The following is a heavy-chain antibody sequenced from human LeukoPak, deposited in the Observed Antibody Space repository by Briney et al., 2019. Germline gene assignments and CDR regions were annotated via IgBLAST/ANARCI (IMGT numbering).Heavy chain of an antibody. Sequence: GGSLRLSCAASGFTFSSYWMHWVRQAPGKGLVWFSRLSSDGSSTNYADSVKGQFTISRDNAKNTLYLQMNSLRAEDTAVYYCASDAYNGWGLVYWGQGTLVTVSS. V-gene: IGHV3-74*01. CDR1: GFTFSSYW. J-gene: IGHJ4*02. D-gene: IGHD5-24*01. CDR2: LSSDGSST. CDR3: ASDAYNGWGLVY.